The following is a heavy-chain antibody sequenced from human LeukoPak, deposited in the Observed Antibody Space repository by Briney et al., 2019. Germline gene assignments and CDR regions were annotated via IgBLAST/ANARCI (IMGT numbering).Heavy chain of an antibody. J-gene: IGHJ3*02. Sequence: GGSLRLSCAASGFTFSSYGMHWVRQAPGKGLEWVAVIWYDGSNKYYADSVKGRFTISRDNSKSTLYLQMNSLRAEDTAVYYCARISGGYYAFDIWGQGTMVTVSS. V-gene: IGHV3-33*01. CDR2: IWYDGSNK. D-gene: IGHD3-22*01. CDR1: GFTFSSYG. CDR3: ARISGGYYAFDI.